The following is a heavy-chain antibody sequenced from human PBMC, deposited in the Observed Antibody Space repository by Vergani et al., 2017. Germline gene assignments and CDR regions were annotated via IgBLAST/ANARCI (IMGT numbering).Heavy chain of an antibody. V-gene: IGHV1-46*01. D-gene: IGHD3-10*01. CDR2: INPSGGST. CDR3: ARAALILSPGYGSGRDYYYGMDV. Sequence: QVQLVQSGAEVKKAGASVKVSCKASGYTFTSDYMHWVRQAPGQGLEWMGIINPSGGSTSYAQKFQGRVTMTRDTSTSTAYMELSSLRSEDTAVYYCARAALILSPGYGSGRDYYYGMDVWGQGTTVTVSS. CDR1: GYTFTSDY. J-gene: IGHJ6*02.